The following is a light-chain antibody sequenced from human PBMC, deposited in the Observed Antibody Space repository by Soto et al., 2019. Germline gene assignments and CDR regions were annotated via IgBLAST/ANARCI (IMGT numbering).Light chain of an antibody. V-gene: IGKV1-5*03. CDR2: KAS. CDR3: QQYNSYPWT. J-gene: IGKJ1*01. Sequence: DIQMTQSPSTLSASVGDRVTITCRASQSTSTWLAWYQQKPGKAPKLLIYKASSLESGGPSRFSGSGSGTEFTITISSLQPDDFARYYCQQYNSYPWTFGQGTKVEIK. CDR1: QSTSTW.